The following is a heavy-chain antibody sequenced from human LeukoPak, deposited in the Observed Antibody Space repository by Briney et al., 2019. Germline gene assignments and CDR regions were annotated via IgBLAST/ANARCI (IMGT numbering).Heavy chain of an antibody. CDR3: ASDYGGYLHYVDY. D-gene: IGHD4-17*01. CDR2: IYYSGST. CDR1: GGSISSGDYY. J-gene: IGHJ4*02. V-gene: IGHV4-30-4*01. Sequence: SETLSLTCTVSGGSISSGDYYWSWIRQPPGKGLEWIGYIYYSGSTYYNPSLKSRVTISVDTSKNQFSLKLSSVTAADTAVYYCASDYGGYLHYVDYWGQGTLVTVSS.